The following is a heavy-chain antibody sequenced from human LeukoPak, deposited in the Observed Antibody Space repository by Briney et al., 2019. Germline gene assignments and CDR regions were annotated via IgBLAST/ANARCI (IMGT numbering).Heavy chain of an antibody. CDR1: GGSVSDYY. D-gene: IGHD3-10*01. Sequence: SETLSLTCTISGGSVSDYYWSWIRQPAGKGLEWIGRISSSGSTNYNPSLKSRVTISVDTSKNQFSLKLSSVTAADTAVYYCARVGGSGSYYNVWGQGTLVTVSS. CDR3: ARVGGSGSYYNV. V-gene: IGHV4-4*07. CDR2: ISSSGST. J-gene: IGHJ4*02.